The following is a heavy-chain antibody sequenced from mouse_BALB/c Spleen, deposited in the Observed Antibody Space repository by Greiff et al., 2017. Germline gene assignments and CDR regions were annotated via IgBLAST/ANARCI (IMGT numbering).Heavy chain of an antibody. Sequence: QVQLKEPGAELVRPGASVKLSCKASGYSFTSYWMNWVKQRPGQGLEWIGMIHPSDSETRLNQKFKDKATLTVDKSSSTAYMQLSSPTSEDSAVYYCARPTYDYDVAWFAYWGQGTLVTVSA. CDR1: GYSFTSYW. D-gene: IGHD2-4*01. J-gene: IGHJ3*01. V-gene: IGHV1-74*01. CDR3: ARPTYDYDVAWFAY. CDR2: IHPSDSET.